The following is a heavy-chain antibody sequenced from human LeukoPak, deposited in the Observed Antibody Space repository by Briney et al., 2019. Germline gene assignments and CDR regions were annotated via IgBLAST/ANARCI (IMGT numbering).Heavy chain of an antibody. J-gene: IGHJ4*02. D-gene: IGHD1-26*01. CDR2: INNIASTK. CDR3: ARDQGGSYSF. CDR1: GFTFSDYY. V-gene: IGHV3-11*04. Sequence: PGGSLRLSCAASGFTFSDYYMSWLRQAPGKGLEWISYINNIASTKYYADSVKRRFSISRDNAKNSLYLQMNSLRAEDTAVYYCARDQGGSYSFWGQGTLVTVSS.